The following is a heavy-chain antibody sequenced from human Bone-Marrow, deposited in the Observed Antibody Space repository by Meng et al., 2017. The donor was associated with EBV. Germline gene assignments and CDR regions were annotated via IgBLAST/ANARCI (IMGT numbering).Heavy chain of an antibody. CDR2: IYHSGST. D-gene: IGHD2/OR15-2a*01. CDR1: GGSISSGDYS. V-gene: IGHV4-30-2*01. J-gene: IGHJ4*02. Sequence: LQLQESGPGPVKPSQTLSLTCAVSGGSISSGDYSWSWIRQPPGKGLEWIGNIYHSGSTFYNSSLNSRVTISVDRSKNQFSLKLTSVTAADTAVYYCARGNTFPEYYFGYWGQGTLVTVSS. CDR3: ARGNTFPEYYFGY.